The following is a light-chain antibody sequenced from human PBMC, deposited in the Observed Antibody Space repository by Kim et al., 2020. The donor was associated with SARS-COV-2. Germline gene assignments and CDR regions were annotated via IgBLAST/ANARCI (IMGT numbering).Light chain of an antibody. J-gene: IGLJ3*02. Sequence: GQSITISCTGTSCNVGGYNYVSWYQQRPGKAPKLMVYGVSQRPSGVSNRFSGSKSGNTASLTISGLQAEDEADYYCSSYTSSSTWVFGGGTQLTVL. CDR1: SCNVGGYNY. V-gene: IGLV2-14*04. CDR3: SSYTSSSTWV. CDR2: GVS.